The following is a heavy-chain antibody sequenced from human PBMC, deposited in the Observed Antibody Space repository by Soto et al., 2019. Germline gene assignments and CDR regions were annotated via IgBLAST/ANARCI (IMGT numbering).Heavy chain of an antibody. J-gene: IGHJ4*02. CDR2: IKTDGSTT. CDR1: GFTFSNHW. V-gene: IGHV3-74*01. CDR3: ARNWNGVDY. D-gene: IGHD1-1*01. Sequence: EVQLVESGGGLVQPGESLRLSCEASGFTFSNHWMHWVRQAPGKGPVWVARIKTDGSTTNYEDYVKGRFTVSRDNAKNTMFLQMNSLRVEDTAVYDCARNWNGVDYWGQGTLVTVSS.